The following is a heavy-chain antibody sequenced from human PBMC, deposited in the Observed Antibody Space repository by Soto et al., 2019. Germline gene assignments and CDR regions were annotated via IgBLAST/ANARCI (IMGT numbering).Heavy chain of an antibody. J-gene: IGHJ6*02. V-gene: IGHV1-2*04. D-gene: IGHD3-10*01. CDR1: GYTFTGYY. CDR2: INPNSGGT. Sequence: ASVKVSCKASGYTFTGYYMRWVRQAPGQGLEWMGWINPNSGGTNYAQKFQGWVTMTRDTSISTAYMELSRLRSDDTAVYYCARDRGSDRYYYYGMDVWGQGTTVTVSS. CDR3: ARDRGSDRYYYYGMDV.